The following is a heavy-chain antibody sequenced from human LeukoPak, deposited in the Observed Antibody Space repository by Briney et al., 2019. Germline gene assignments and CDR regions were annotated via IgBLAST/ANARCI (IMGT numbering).Heavy chain of an antibody. Sequence: GGSLRLSCAASGLTFSKSWMSWVRQAPGQGLEWVAAIKEDGSEKDYADSVKGRFTISRDNAKNSLYLQMNSLRAEDTAVYYCARVGGRYSPLGYWGQGTLVTVSS. CDR3: ARVGGRYSPLGY. J-gene: IGHJ4*02. CDR2: IKEDGSEK. D-gene: IGHD3-16*02. CDR1: GLTFSKSW. V-gene: IGHV3-7*01.